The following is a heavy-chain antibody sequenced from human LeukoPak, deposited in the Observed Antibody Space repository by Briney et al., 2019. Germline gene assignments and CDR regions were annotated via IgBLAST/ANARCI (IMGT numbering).Heavy chain of an antibody. J-gene: IGHJ4*02. Sequence: SETLSLTCTVSGGSISSGGYYWSWIRQPPGKGLEWIGYIYYSGSTNYNPSLKSRVTISVDTSKNQFSLKLSSVTAADTAVYYCASAYYYGSGSYGIDYWGQGTLVTVSS. CDR1: GGSISSGGYY. CDR2: IYYSGST. CDR3: ASAYYYGSGSYGIDY. V-gene: IGHV4-61*08. D-gene: IGHD3-10*01.